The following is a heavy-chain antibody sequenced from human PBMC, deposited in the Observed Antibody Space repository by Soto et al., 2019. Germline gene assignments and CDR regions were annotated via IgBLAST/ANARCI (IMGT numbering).Heavy chain of an antibody. CDR2: IYPGDSDT. V-gene: IGHV5-51*01. Sequence: PGESLNISCKGSGYSFTSYWIGWVRQMPGKGLEWMGIIYPGDSDTRYSPSFQGQVTISADKSISTAYLQWSSLKASDTAMYYCARQGSRNYYYYYGMDVWGQGTTVTVSS. CDR3: ARQGSRNYYYYYGMDV. CDR1: GYSFTSYW. D-gene: IGHD6-13*01. J-gene: IGHJ6*02.